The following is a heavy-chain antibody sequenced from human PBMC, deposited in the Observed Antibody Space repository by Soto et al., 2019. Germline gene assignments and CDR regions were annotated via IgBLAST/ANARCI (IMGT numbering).Heavy chain of an antibody. V-gene: IGHV3-21*01. J-gene: IGHJ4*02. CDR2: ISSSSSYI. Sequence: GGSLRLSCAASGFTFSSYSMKWVRQAPGKGLEWVSSISSSSSYIYYADSVKGRFTISRDNAKNSLYLQMNSLRAEDTAVYYCARDTYYYDSSGYTYWGQGTLVTVSS. D-gene: IGHD3-22*01. CDR3: ARDTYYYDSSGYTY. CDR1: GFTFSSYS.